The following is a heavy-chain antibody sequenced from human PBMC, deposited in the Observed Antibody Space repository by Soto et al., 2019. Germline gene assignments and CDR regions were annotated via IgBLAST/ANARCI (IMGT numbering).Heavy chain of an antibody. V-gene: IGHV1-69*12. D-gene: IGHD3-10*01. CDR1: GGTFSSYA. J-gene: IGHJ4*02. Sequence: QVQLVQSGAEVKKPGSSVKVSCKASGGTFSSYAISWVRQAPGQGLEWMGGIIPIFGTANYAQKFQGRVTITADESTSTAYMELSSLSSADTAVYFCASDPGEYGGTSGYFDSWGRGTLVTVSS. CDR2: IIPIFGTA. CDR3: ASDPGEYGGTSGYFDS.